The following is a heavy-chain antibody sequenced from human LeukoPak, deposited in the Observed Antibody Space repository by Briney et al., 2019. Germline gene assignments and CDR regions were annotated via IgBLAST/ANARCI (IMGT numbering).Heavy chain of an antibody. D-gene: IGHD1-26*01. CDR3: ARGLIVGATIGY. J-gene: IGHJ4*02. Sequence: GGSLRLSCAASGFTFGSYSMNWVRQAPGKGLEWVSSISSSSSYIYYADSVKGRFTISRDNAKNSLYLQMNSLRAEDTAVYYCARGLIVGATIGYWGQGTLVTVSS. CDR1: GFTFGSYS. V-gene: IGHV3-21*01. CDR2: ISSSSSYI.